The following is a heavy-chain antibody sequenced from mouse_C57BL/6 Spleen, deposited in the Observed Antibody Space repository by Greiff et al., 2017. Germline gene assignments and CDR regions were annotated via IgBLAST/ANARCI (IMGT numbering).Heavy chain of an antibody. V-gene: IGHV1-82*01. Sequence: VQLQQSGPELVKPGASVKISCKASGYAFSSSWMNWVKQRPGKGLEWIGRIYPGDGDTNYNEKFKSKATLTVDTSSSTAYMQLSSLTSEDSAVYYCAPYGYGHLFDVWGTGTTVTVSS. CDR3: APYGYGHLFDV. CDR2: IYPGDGDT. J-gene: IGHJ1*03. CDR1: GYAFSSSW. D-gene: IGHD2-2*01.